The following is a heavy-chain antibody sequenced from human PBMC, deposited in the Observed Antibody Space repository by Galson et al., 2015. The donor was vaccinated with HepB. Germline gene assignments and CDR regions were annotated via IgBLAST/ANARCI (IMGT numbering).Heavy chain of an antibody. V-gene: IGHV3-23*01. CDR2: ISGSGGST. Sequence: SLRLPCAASGFTFSSYAMSWVRQAPGKGLEWVSAISGSGGSTYYADSVKGRFTISRDNSKNTLYLQMNSLRAEDTAVYYCAKDSKAGGGVRAIFGVVIMGGAFDIWGQGTMVTVSS. J-gene: IGHJ3*02. D-gene: IGHD3-3*01. CDR1: GFTFSSYA. CDR3: AKDSKAGGGVRAIFGVVIMGGAFDI.